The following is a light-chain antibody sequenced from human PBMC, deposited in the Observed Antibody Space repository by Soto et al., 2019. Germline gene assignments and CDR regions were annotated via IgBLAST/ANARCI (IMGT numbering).Light chain of an antibody. CDR1: QTISSW. Sequence: NKMTHSPATLSGSVGDRVTITCRASQTISSWLAWYQQKPGKAPKLLIYKASTLKSGVPSRFSGSGSGTDFTLTISSLQPDDFATYYCQQYNSYGTFGQGTKVDI. J-gene: IGKJ1*01. CDR3: QQYNSYGT. V-gene: IGKV1-5*03. CDR2: KAS.